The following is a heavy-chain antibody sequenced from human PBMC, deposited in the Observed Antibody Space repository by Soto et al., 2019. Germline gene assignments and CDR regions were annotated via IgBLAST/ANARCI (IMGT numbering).Heavy chain of an antibody. Sequence: PGGSLRLACASSGFTFSTSWMHWVRQAPGKGPVWVSRINRNGGSTGYADSVKGRFTISRDNSKNTLYLQMNSLRAEDTAVYYCARDRYSYYDFWSGSLPYYYFGMDVWGQGTTVTVSS. D-gene: IGHD3-3*01. CDR3: ARDRYSYYDFWSGSLPYYYFGMDV. CDR1: GFTFSTSW. CDR2: INRNGGST. V-gene: IGHV3-74*01. J-gene: IGHJ6*02.